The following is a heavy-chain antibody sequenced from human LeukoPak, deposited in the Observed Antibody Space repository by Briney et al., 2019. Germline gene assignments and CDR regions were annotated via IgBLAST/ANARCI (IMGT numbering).Heavy chain of an antibody. Sequence: GESRKISCKGSGYSFTSYWIAWGRQMPGKGLEWMGIIYPGDSDTRYSPSFQGQVTISTDKSISTAYLQWSSLKASDTAMYYCARHHGAVADLVDYWGQGTLVTVSS. V-gene: IGHV5-51*01. CDR1: GYSFTSYW. CDR2: IYPGDSDT. CDR3: ARHHGAVADLVDY. D-gene: IGHD6-19*01. J-gene: IGHJ4*02.